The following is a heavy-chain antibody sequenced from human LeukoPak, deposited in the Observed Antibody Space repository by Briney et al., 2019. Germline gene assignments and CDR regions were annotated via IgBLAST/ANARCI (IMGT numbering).Heavy chain of an antibody. CDR3: VREDSYDSSGYFVY. V-gene: IGHV3-53*01. D-gene: IGHD3-22*01. J-gene: IGHJ4*02. CDR1: GFTVSSNY. CDR2: IYSGGST. Sequence: GRSLRLSCAASGFTVSSNYMNWVRQAPGKGLEWVSVIYSGGSTYYADSVKGRFTISRDNSKNTLYLQMNSLRAEDTAVYYCVREDSYDSSGYFVYWGQGTLVTVTS.